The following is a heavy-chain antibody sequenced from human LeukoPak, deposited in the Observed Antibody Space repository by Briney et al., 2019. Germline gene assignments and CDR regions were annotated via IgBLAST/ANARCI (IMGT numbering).Heavy chain of an antibody. Sequence: ASVKVSCKASGYTFTSYDINWVRQATGQGLEWMGWMNPNSGNTGCAQKFQGRVTMTRNTSISTAYMELSSLRSEDTAVYYCARGGYYDFWSGYYGNWFDPWGQGTLVTVSS. CDR3: ARGGYYDFWSGYYGNWFDP. J-gene: IGHJ5*02. CDR1: GYTFTSYD. D-gene: IGHD3-3*01. CDR2: MNPNSGNT. V-gene: IGHV1-8*01.